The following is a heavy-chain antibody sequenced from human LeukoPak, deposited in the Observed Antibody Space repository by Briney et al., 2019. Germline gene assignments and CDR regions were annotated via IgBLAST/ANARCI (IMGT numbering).Heavy chain of an antibody. J-gene: IGHJ1*01. CDR3: AREQLSGIAAAGTFQH. D-gene: IGHD6-13*01. Sequence: PSETLSLTCTVSGYSISSGYYWGWIRQPPGKGLEWIGSIYHSGTTYYNPSLKSRVTISVDTSKNQFSLKLSSVTAADTAVYYCAREQLSGIAAAGTFQHWGQGTLVTVSS. CDR1: GYSISSGYY. V-gene: IGHV4-38-2*02. CDR2: IYHSGTT.